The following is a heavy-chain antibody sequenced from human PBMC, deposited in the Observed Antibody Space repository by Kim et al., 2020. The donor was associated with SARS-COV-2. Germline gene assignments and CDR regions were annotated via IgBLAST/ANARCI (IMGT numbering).Heavy chain of an antibody. CDR1: GFTFGSYA. Sequence: GGSLRLSCAASGFTFGSYAMTWVRQAPGKGLEWVSSISGTADDTYYADSVKGRFTISRDNAKNSLYLQMNSLRAEDTAVYYCARSHIAVAGTVDYWGQGTLVTVSS. CDR2: ISGTADDT. J-gene: IGHJ4*02. V-gene: IGHV3-21*01. CDR3: ARSHIAVAGTVDY. D-gene: IGHD6-19*01.